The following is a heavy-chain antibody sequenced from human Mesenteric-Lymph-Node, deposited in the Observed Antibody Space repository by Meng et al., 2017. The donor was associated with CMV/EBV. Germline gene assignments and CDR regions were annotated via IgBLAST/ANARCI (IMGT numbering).Heavy chain of an antibody. D-gene: IGHD2-2*01. CDR2: ISSSSSYI. V-gene: IGHV3-21*01. CDR1: GFTFSSYS. Sequence: SGFTFSSYSINWGRQAPGKGLEWVSSISSSSSYIYYADSVKGRFTISRDNAKNSLYLQMNSLRAEDTAVYYCARDPPRGCSTTSCSGYWGQGTLVTVSS. CDR3: ARDPPRGCSTTSCSGY. J-gene: IGHJ4*02.